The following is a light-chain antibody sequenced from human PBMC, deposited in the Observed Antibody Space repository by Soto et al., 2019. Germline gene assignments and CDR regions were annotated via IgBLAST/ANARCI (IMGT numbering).Light chain of an antibody. CDR3: QQYGRSYT. CDR2: GAS. CDR1: QSVSSSY. J-gene: IGKJ2*01. V-gene: IGKV3-20*01. Sequence: EIVLTQSPGTLSLSPGERATLSCRASQSVSSSYLAWYQQKAGQAPRLLIYGASSRATGIPDRFSGSGSGTDFTLTISRLELEDFAVYYCQQYGRSYTFGQGTKLEIK.